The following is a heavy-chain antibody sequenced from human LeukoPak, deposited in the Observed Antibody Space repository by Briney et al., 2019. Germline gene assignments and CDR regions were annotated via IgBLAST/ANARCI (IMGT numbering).Heavy chain of an antibody. CDR3: ATARQYRSDP. CDR2: IFGDGRP. J-gene: IGHJ5*02. Sequence: PGGSLRLSCAASGFTVSNNYMTWVRQAPGKGLERVPLIFGDGRPFYADSAKGRFTISRHNSKNTVDLQIDSLRVEDSAVYYCATARQYRSDPWGQGTLVTVSS. V-gene: IGHV3-66*01. CDR1: GFTVSNNY. D-gene: IGHD4-11*01.